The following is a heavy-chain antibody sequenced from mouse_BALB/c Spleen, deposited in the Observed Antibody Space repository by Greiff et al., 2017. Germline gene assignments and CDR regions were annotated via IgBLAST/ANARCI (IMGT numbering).Heavy chain of an antibody. Sequence: VQLQQSGAELVRPGSSLKISCTASGFAFSGYWMNWVKQRPGKGLEWIGQIYPGDGDTNYNGKFKGKATLTADKSSSTAYMQLSSLTSEDSAVYFCARSENGYWGQGTSVTVSA. V-gene: IGHV1-80*01. CDR1: GFAFSGYW. CDR3: ARSENGY. CDR2: IYPGDGDT. J-gene: IGHJ4*01.